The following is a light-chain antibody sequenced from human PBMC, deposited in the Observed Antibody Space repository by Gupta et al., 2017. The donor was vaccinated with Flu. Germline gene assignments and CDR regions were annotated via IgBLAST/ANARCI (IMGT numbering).Light chain of an antibody. J-gene: IGLJ3*02. CDR3: SSYRNSGTPWV. CDR1: SRDVGTHNY. CDR2: EVT. V-gene: IGLV2-14*01. Sequence: ITISCTGTSRDVGTHNYVSWYQQHPGKAPKLMIYEVTNRPSGVSNRFSGSKSGNTASLTIXGXQAEDEXDYYCSSYRNSGTPWVFGGGTRVTVL.